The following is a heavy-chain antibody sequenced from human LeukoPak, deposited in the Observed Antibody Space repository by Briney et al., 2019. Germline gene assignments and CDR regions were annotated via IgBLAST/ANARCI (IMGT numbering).Heavy chain of an antibody. CDR2: IYHSGST. CDR1: GGSISSDGYY. Sequence: SETLSLTCTVSGGSISSDGYYWSWIRQPPGKGLEWIGYIYHSGSTYYNPSLKSRVTISVDRSKNQFSLKLSSVTAADTAVYYCARGQYYFDYWAREPWSPSPQ. J-gene: IGHJ4*02. CDR3: ARGQYYFDY. V-gene: IGHV4-30-2*01.